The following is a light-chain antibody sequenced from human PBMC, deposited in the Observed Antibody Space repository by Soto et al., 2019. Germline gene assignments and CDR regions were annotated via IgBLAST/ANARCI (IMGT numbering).Light chain of an antibody. CDR3: CSYAGSYTFV. Sequence: SALTQPRSVSGSPGQSVTISCTGTSSDVGGYNYVSWYQQHPGKAPKLMIYDVSKRPSGVPDRFSGSKSGNTASLTISGPQAEDEADYYCCSYAGSYTFVFGTGTKLTVL. CDR2: DVS. V-gene: IGLV2-11*01. CDR1: SSDVGGYNY. J-gene: IGLJ1*01.